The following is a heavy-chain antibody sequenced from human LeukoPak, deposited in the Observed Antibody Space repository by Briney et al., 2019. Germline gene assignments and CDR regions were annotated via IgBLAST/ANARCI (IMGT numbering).Heavy chain of an antibody. CDR2: ISSSSSYI. V-gene: IGHV3-21*01. D-gene: IGHD6-13*01. J-gene: IGHJ4*02. CDR1: GFTFSSYS. CDR3: ARALYDSSWFNDY. Sequence: GGSLRLSCAASGFTFSSYSMNWVRQAPGKGLEWVSSISSSSSYIYYADSVKGQFTISRDNAKNSLYLQMNSLRAEDTAVYYCARALYDSSWFNDYWGQGTLVTVSS.